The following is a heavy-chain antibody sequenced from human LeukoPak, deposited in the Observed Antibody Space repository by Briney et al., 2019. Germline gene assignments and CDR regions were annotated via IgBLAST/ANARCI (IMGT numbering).Heavy chain of an antibody. CDR1: GFTFSSYG. V-gene: IGHV3-30*18. CDR3: AKGPTGYSSSWPDY. CDR2: ISYDGSNK. J-gene: IGHJ4*02. D-gene: IGHD6-13*01. Sequence: GGSLRLSCAASGFTFSSYGMHWVRQAPGKGLEWVAVISYDGSNKYYADSVKGRFTISRDNSKNTLYLQMNSLRAEDTAVYYCAKGPTGYSSSWPDYWGQGNLVTVSS.